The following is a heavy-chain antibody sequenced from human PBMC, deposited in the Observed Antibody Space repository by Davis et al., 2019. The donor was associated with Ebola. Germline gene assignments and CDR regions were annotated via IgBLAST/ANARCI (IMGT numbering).Heavy chain of an antibody. J-gene: IGHJ6*02. D-gene: IGHD2-8*02. V-gene: IGHV1-46*01. Sequence: ASVKVSCKASGYTFTSYYMHWVRQAPGQGLEWMGIINPSGGSTSYAQKFQGRVTITADESTSTAYMELSSLRSEDTAVYYCASYCTGGVCYRDYGMDVWGQGTTVTVSS. CDR3: ASYCTGGVCYRDYGMDV. CDR1: GYTFTSYY. CDR2: INPSGGST.